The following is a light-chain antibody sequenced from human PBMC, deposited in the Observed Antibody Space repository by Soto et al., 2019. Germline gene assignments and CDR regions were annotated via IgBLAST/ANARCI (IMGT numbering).Light chain of an antibody. V-gene: IGKV3-15*01. CDR2: SAS. CDR1: QSISTE. J-gene: IGKJ2*01. CDR3: QQGHNWPLT. Sequence: EIVMTQSPATLSVSPGERATLSCRASQSISTELAWYQQKPGQPPSLLIYSASTRATVVPARFTGSGSGSEFTLTISGLQSEDFAVYYCQQGHNWPLTFGQGTRVEI.